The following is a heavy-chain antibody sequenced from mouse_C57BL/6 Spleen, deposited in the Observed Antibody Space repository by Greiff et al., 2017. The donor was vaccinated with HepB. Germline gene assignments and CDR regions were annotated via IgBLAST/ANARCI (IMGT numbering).Heavy chain of an antibody. CDR3: ASQAYYAMDY. V-gene: IGHV2-2*01. D-gene: IGHD3-2*02. CDR1: GFSLTSYG. J-gene: IGHJ4*01. Sequence: VKVVESGPGLVQPSQSLSITCTVSGFSLTSYGVHWVRQSPGKGLEWLGVIWSGGSTDYNAAFISRLSISKDNSKSQVFFKMNSLQADDTAIYYCASQAYYAMDYWGQGTSVTVSS. CDR2: IWSGGST.